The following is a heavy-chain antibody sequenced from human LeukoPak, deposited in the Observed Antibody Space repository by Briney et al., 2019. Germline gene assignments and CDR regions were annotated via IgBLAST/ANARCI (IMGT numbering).Heavy chain of an antibody. Sequence: GESLRLSCAASGFTFGTFAMSWVRQTPGKGLEWVSGISRSGDNTYYTDFVKGRFTISRDNSRNTLYLQMNSLRAEDTAVYYCANSAVAGPRGYWGQGTVVTVSS. J-gene: IGHJ4*02. D-gene: IGHD6-19*01. CDR1: GFTFGTFA. V-gene: IGHV3-23*01. CDR3: ANSAVAGPRGY. CDR2: ISRSGDNT.